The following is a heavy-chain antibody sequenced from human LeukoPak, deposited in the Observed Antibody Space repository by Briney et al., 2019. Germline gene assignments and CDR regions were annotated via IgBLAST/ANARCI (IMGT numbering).Heavy chain of an antibody. V-gene: IGHV4-38-2*02. CDR1: GYSISSGYY. CDR2: IYHSGST. Sequence: PSETLSLTCAVSGYSISSGYYWGWIRQPPGKGLEWIGSIYHSGSTYYNPSLKSRATISVDTAKNQFSLKLSSVTAADTAVYYCAREGGATQPFDYWGQGTLVTVSS. CDR3: AREGGATQPFDY. J-gene: IGHJ4*02. D-gene: IGHD1-26*01.